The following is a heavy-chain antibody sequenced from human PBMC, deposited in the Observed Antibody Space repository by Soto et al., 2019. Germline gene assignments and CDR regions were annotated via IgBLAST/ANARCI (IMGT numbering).Heavy chain of an antibody. J-gene: IGHJ4*02. CDR3: ARARGDYLFDF. V-gene: IGHV3-21*01. CDR2: ISSSGVYT. Sequence: GSLRLSCAASGFTFSTCSMNWVRQAPGKGLEWVSSISSSGVYTYDADSVKGRFTISRDNAKNSLFLQMNSLRAEDTAVYYCARARGDYLFDFWGQGTLVTVSS. D-gene: IGHD4-17*01. CDR1: GFTFSTCS.